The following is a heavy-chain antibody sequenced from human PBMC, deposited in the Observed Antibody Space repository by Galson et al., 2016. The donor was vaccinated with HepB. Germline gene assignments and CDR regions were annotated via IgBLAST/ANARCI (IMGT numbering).Heavy chain of an antibody. CDR2: INTGSGNT. D-gene: IGHD5-24*01. V-gene: IGHV1-3*04. CDR3: ARGRDGYIF. J-gene: IGHJ3*01. CDR1: GYTFTNYA. Sequence: SVKVSCKASGYTFTNYAIHWVRQAPGQRLQWMGWINTGSGNTKYSQKFQGRITITRDTSASTAYMELSSLRSEDTAVYYCARGRDGYIFWGQGTMVTVSS.